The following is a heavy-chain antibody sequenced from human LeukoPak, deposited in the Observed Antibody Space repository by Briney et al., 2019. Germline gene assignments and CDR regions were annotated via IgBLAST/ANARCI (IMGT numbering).Heavy chain of an antibody. V-gene: IGHV3-23*01. D-gene: IGHD3-10*01. CDR2: ISGSGGRT. CDR1: GFTFGSYA. Sequence: GGSLRLSCAASGFTFGSYAMSWARQTPGKGLEWVSAISGSGGRTFYADSVNGRFTISRDNSKNTLYLQMNSLRAEDTALYYCAKEGSEIYSATPFDYWGKGTLVTVSS. J-gene: IGHJ4*02. CDR3: AKEGSEIYSATPFDY.